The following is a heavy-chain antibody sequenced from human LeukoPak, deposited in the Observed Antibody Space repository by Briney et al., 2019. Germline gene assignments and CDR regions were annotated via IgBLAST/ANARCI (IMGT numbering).Heavy chain of an antibody. V-gene: IGHV7-4-1*02. Sequence: ASVKVSCKASGYTFSNYAMNWVRQAPGQGLEWMGWINSKTGNPTYAQAFKGRFVFSFDTSVSTAYLQISSLKAEDTAVYYCASGLTGWSTDPLDYWGQGTLLTVSS. CDR1: GYTFSNYA. CDR3: ASGLTGWSTDPLDY. CDR2: INSKTGNP. D-gene: IGHD6-19*01. J-gene: IGHJ4*02.